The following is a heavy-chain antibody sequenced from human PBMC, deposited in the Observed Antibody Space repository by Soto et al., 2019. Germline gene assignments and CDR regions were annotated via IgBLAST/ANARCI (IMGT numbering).Heavy chain of an antibody. CDR2: IYYSGST. CDR1: GGSISSYY. D-gene: IGHD1-26*01. J-gene: IGHJ3*02. CDR3: ASTSGSFDGHDAFDI. Sequence: AETLSLTCTVSGGSISSYYWSWIRQPPGKGLEWIGYIYYSGSTNYNPSLKSRVTISVDTSKNQFSLKLSSVTAADTAVYYCASTSGSFDGHDAFDIWGQGTMVTVSS. V-gene: IGHV4-59*01.